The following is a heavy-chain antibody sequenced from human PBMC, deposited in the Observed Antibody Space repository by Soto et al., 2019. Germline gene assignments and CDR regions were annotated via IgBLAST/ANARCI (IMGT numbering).Heavy chain of an antibody. CDR3: ATGVIAAAGTYYXDY. V-gene: IGHV1-24*01. Sequence: ASVKVSCKVSGYTLTELSMHWVRQAPGKGLEWMGGFDPEDGETIYAQKFQGRVTMTEDTSTDTAYMELSSLRSEDTAVYYCATGVIAAAGTYYXDYWGQGTLVTVSS. D-gene: IGHD6-13*01. J-gene: IGHJ4*02. CDR2: FDPEDGET. CDR1: GYTLTELS.